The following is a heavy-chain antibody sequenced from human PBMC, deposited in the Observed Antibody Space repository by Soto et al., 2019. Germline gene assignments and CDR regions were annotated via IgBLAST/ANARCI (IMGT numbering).Heavy chain of an antibody. CDR1: GYTFTSYD. J-gene: IGHJ6*03. Sequence: ASVKVSCKASGYTFTSYDINWVRQATGQGLEWMGWMNPNSGNTGYAQKFQGRVTMTRNTSISTAYMELSSLRSEDTAVYYCARGRYDILTNYYYMDVWGKGTTVTVSS. CDR2: MNPNSGNT. D-gene: IGHD3-9*01. V-gene: IGHV1-8*01. CDR3: ARGRYDILTNYYYMDV.